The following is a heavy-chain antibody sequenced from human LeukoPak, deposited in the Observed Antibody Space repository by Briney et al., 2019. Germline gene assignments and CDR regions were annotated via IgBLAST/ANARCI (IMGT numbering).Heavy chain of an antibody. Sequence: GGSLRLSCAASGFSFELHWMHWVRQAPGKGLVWVSGINSDGGTTTYADSVKGRFTISRDNAKNTLYLQMNNLRAEDTAIYYCATDSYVSGSYYRLFYWGQGTLVTVSS. V-gene: IGHV3-74*01. CDR1: GFSFELHW. CDR2: INSDGGTT. CDR3: ATDSYVSGSYYRLFY. J-gene: IGHJ4*02. D-gene: IGHD3-10*01.